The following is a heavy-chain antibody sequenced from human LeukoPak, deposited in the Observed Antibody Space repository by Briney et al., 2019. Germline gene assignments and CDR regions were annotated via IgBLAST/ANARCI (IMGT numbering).Heavy chain of an antibody. CDR2: IYYSGST. D-gene: IGHD3-10*01. CDR3: ARVSLGMVRGVMYYFDY. J-gene: IGHJ4*02. Sequence: PSETLSLTCTVSGGSTSSYYWSWIRQPPGKGLEWIGYIYYSGSTNYNPSLKSRVTISVDTSKNQFSLKLSSVTAADTAVYYCARVSLGMVRGVMYYFDYWGQGTLVTVSS. V-gene: IGHV4-59*01. CDR1: GGSTSSYY.